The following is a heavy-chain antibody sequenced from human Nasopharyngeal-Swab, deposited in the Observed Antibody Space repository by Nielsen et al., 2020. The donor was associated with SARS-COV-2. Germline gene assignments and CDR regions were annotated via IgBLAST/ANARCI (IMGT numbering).Heavy chain of an antibody. CDR2: IYYSGST. D-gene: IGHD6-13*01. CDR3: ARAARCSSTWSLPYDAFDI. V-gene: IGHV4-31*02. Sequence: WIRQPPGKGLEWIGYIYYSGSTYYNPSLKSRLTISVDTSKNQFSLKLSSVTAADTAVYYCARAARCSSTWSLPYDAFDIWGQGTMVTVSS. J-gene: IGHJ3*02.